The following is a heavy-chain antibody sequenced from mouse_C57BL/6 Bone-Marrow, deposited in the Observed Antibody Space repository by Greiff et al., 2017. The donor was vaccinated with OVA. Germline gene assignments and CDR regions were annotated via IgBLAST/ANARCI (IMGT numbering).Heavy chain of an antibody. CDR1: GYTFTDYN. Sequence: VQLKQSGPELVKPGASVKIPCKASGYTFTDYNMDWVKQSHGKSLEWIGDINPNNGGTIYNQKFKGKATLTVDKSSSTAYMELRSLTSEDTAVYYCARAGYDATFYWYFDVWGTGTTVTVSS. J-gene: IGHJ1*03. CDR2: INPNNGGT. CDR3: ARAGYDATFYWYFDV. V-gene: IGHV1-18*01. D-gene: IGHD2-3*01.